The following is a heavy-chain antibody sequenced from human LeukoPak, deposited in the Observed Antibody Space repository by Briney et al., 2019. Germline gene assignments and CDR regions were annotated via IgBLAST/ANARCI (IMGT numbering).Heavy chain of an antibody. Sequence: GGSLRLSCAVSGFTFGSYAMSWVRQAPGKGLGWVSTILDRGGNTYYADSGKGLFTISRDNSKNTLYLQMNSLRAEDTALYYCAKDGFRGDCIGGSRYPFDPCGQGTLVTVSS. CDR1: GFTFGSYA. D-gene: IGHD2-15*01. V-gene: IGHV3-23*01. CDR3: AKDGFRGDCIGGSRYPFDP. J-gene: IGHJ5*02. CDR2: ILDRGGNT.